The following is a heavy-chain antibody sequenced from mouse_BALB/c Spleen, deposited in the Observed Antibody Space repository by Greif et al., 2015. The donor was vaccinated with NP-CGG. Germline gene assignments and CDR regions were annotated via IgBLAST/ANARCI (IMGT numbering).Heavy chain of an antibody. CDR2: ISSGGST. CDR1: GFTFSSYA. D-gene: IGHD1-2*01. J-gene: IGHJ2*01. V-gene: IGHV5-6-5*01. CDR3: ARMGEFHYYGLDY. Sequence: EVMLVESGGGLVKPGGSLKLSCAASGFTFSSYAMSWVRQTPEKRLEWVASISSGGSTYYPDSVKGRFTISRDNARNILYLQMSSLRSEDTAMYYCARMGEFHYYGLDYWGQGTTLTVSS.